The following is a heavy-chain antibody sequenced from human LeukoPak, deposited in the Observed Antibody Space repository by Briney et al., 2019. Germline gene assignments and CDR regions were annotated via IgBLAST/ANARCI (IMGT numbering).Heavy chain of an antibody. CDR2: INSDGSGT. J-gene: IGHJ4*02. Sequence: GGSLRPSCAASGFTFSSYWMHWVRHAPGKGLVWVSRINSDGSGTTYADSVKGRFTISRDNAKNTLYLQMNSLRAEDMAVYYCSTAMIDPYYFDYWGQGTLVTVSS. CDR3: STAMIDPYYFDY. V-gene: IGHV3-74*03. D-gene: IGHD3-22*01. CDR1: GFTFSSYW.